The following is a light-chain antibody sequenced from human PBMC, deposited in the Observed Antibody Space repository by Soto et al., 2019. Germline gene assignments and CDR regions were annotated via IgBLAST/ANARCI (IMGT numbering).Light chain of an antibody. CDR3: QHYGTSAL. J-gene: IGKJ3*01. CDR2: CAS. Sequence: EIVLTQSPGTLSLSPGERATLSCRASESVSTSYLAWYQQKPGQSPRLLIYCASGTATGIPDRFSVSASGTYFSLTISRLEPEDFAVYYWQHYGTSALFGHGTKVDIK. CDR1: ESVSTSY. V-gene: IGKV3-20*01.